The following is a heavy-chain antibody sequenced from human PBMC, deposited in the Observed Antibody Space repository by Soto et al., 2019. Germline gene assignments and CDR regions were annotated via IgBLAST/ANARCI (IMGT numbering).Heavy chain of an antibody. Sequence: PSETLSLTCTVSGGSISSSSYFWGWIRQPPGKGLEWIGRIYYSGSTYYNPSLTSRVTISVDTSKNQFSLKLSSVTAADTSVYYCARLLPIWETTMGGGDWFDPWGQGTLVTVSS. J-gene: IGHJ5*02. CDR3: ARLLPIWETTMGGGDWFDP. D-gene: IGHD5-18*01. CDR2: IYYSGST. CDR1: GGSISSSSYF. V-gene: IGHV4-39*01.